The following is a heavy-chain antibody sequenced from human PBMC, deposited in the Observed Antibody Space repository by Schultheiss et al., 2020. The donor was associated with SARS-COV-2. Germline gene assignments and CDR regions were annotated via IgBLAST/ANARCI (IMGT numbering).Heavy chain of an antibody. Sequence: SETLSLTCTVSGGSISSSSYYWGWIRQPAGKGLEWIGRIYTSGSTNYNPSLKSRVTMSVDTSKNQFSLKLSSVTAADTAVYYCARVRGVVIDYWGQGTLVTVSS. J-gene: IGHJ4*02. CDR2: IYTSGST. V-gene: IGHV4-61*02. D-gene: IGHD3-3*01. CDR3: ARVRGVVIDY. CDR1: GGSISSSSYY.